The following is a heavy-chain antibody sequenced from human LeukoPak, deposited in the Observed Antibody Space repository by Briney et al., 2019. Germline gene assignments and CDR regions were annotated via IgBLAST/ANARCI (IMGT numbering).Heavy chain of an antibody. Sequence: GASVKVSCKASGSTFSSYAISWVRQAPGQGLEWMGGIIPIFGTANYAQKIQGRVTITTDESTSTAYMELSSLRSEDTAVYYCARDHGLLRRSTRLSDAFDIWGQGTMVTVSS. CDR3: ARDHGLLRRSTRLSDAFDI. CDR1: GSTFSSYA. V-gene: IGHV1-69*05. CDR2: IIPIFGTA. D-gene: IGHD2/OR15-2a*01. J-gene: IGHJ3*02.